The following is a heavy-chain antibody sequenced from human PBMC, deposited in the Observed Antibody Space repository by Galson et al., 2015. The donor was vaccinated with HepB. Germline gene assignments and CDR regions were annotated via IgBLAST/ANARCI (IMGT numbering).Heavy chain of an antibody. CDR2: FDPEDGET. CDR3: ATMGANGYGSDAHGALDI. V-gene: IGHV1-24*01. CDR1: KYTLTDLS. D-gene: IGHD5-12*01. J-gene: IGHJ3*02. Sequence: SVKVSCKVSKYTLTDLSMHWVRQAPGKGLEWMGGFDPEDGETTYAQKFQGRITMTEDTSTDTAFMELSSLRYEDTAVYFCATMGANGYGSDAHGALDIWGQGTMVTVSS.